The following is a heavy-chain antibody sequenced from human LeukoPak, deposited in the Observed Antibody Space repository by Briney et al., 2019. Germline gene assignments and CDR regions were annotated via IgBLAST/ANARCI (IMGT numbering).Heavy chain of an antibody. CDR1: GFTFDYYW. J-gene: IGHJ2*01. D-gene: IGHD2-8*02. Sequence: GGSLRLSCAASGFTFDYYWMHWVRQAPGKGLVWVSRIHSDGSSTTYADSVKGRFTISRDNAKNTVDLQMNSLRVDDTAVYYCVRGGVGCFDLWGRGALVTVSS. V-gene: IGHV3-74*01. CDR3: VRGGVGCFDL. CDR2: IHSDGSST.